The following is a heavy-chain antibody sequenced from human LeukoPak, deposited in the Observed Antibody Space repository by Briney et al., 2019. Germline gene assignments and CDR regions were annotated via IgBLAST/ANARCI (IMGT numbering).Heavy chain of an antibody. CDR2: VSYSGGA. CDR3: ARGEGLSSSWYDFGYYYYYYMDV. D-gene: IGHD6-13*01. Sequence: KPSETLSLTCSVSGGSIGSYYWNWIRQSPGKGLECLGSVSYSGGANSSPSLRGRVTISVDTSKNQFSLKLSSVTAADTAVYYCARGEGLSSSWYDFGYYYYYYMDVWGKGTTVTISS. CDR1: GGSIGSYY. J-gene: IGHJ6*03. V-gene: IGHV4-59*12.